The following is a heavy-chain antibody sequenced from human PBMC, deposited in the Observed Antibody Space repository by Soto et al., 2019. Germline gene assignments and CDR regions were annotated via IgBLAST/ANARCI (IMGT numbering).Heavy chain of an antibody. CDR2: IYYSGST. Sequence: SATLSLTCTVSDLSLSSYYLIWIRPPPGKGLEWIGYIYYSGSTNYNPSLKSRVTISVDTSKNLFSLKLTSVTAADTAVYYCARIPVDTSMIYWLDPWGQGTLVTVSS. CDR1: DLSLSSYY. D-gene: IGHD5-18*01. J-gene: IGHJ5*02. CDR3: ARIPVDTSMIYWLDP. V-gene: IGHV4-59*01.